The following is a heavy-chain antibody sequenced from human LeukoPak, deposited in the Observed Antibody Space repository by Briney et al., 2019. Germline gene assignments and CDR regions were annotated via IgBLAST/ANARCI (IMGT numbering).Heavy chain of an antibody. Sequence: GGSLRLSCAASGFTFSSYAMSWVRQAPGKGLEWVSAISGSGGSTYYADSVKGRFTISRDNSKNTLYLQMNSLRADDTAVYYCAKDLGQQLVLYFDYWGQGTLVTVSS. J-gene: IGHJ4*02. CDR2: ISGSGGST. V-gene: IGHV3-23*01. D-gene: IGHD6-13*01. CDR3: AKDLGQQLVLYFDY. CDR1: GFTFSSYA.